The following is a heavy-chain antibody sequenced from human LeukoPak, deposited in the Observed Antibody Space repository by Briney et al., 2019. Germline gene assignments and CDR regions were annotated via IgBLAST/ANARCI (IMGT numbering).Heavy chain of an antibody. CDR2: IYYKGNA. CDR3: AKFGVDYDMIV. Sequence: SGTLAGACTGSGGSMSGCEWTWIRQPPGKGLEWIGQIYYKGNADYNPSLKSRVTLSVDTSKNQFSLKLTAMTAADTAVYYCAKFGVDYDMIVWGQGTTVTVS. V-gene: IGHV4-59*01. CDR1: GGSMSGCE. D-gene: IGHD3-16*01. J-gene: IGHJ6*02.